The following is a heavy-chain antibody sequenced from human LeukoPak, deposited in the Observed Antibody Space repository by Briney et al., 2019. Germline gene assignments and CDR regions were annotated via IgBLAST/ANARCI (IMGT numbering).Heavy chain of an antibody. V-gene: IGHV4-59*01. J-gene: IGHJ5*02. CDR1: GGSISSYY. D-gene: IGHD4-17*01. CDR3: ARAVPMTTVTLNWFDP. Sequence: PSETLSLTCTVSGGSISSYYWSWIRQPPGTGLEWIGYIYYSGSTNYNPSLKSRVTISVDTPKNQFSLKLSSVTAADTAVYYCARAVPMTTVTLNWFDPWGQGTLVTVSS. CDR2: IYYSGST.